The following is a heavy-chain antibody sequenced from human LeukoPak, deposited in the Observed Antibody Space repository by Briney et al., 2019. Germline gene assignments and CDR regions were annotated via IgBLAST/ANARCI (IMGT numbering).Heavy chain of an antibody. D-gene: IGHD6-13*01. J-gene: IGHJ4*02. V-gene: IGHV4-39*01. CDR3: ARLHSSSWYTAFGY. CDR1: GGSISSSSYY. CDR2: IYYSGST. Sequence: SETLSLTCTVSGGSISSSSYYWGWIRQPPGKGLEWIGTIYYSGSTFYTPSLKSRVTISVDTSNNQFSLKLISVTAADTAVYYCARLHSSSWYTAFGYWGQGTLVTVSS.